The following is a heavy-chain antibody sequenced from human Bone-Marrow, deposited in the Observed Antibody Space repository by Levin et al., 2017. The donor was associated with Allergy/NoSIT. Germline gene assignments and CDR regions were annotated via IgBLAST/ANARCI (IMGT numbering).Heavy chain of an antibody. CDR1: GGTFTNYH. CDR2: VIPRLDIA. J-gene: IGHJ3*02. V-gene: IGHV1-69*04. D-gene: IGHD1-14*01. CDR3: ARDLYEEQGLTTDAFDI. Sequence: PWASVKVSCKASGGTFTNYHINWVRQAPGQGLEWMGRVIPRLDIANDAQKFQGRVSLTVDKSTSTAYMELRRLRSEDTAVYYCARDLYEEQGLTTDAFDIWGQGTMVTVSS.